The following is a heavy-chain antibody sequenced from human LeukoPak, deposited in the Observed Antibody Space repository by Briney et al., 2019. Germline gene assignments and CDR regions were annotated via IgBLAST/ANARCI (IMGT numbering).Heavy chain of an antibody. CDR2: ISGSGGST. CDR3: ARDFGGSYVIDY. Sequence: PGGSLRLSCAASGFTFSSYAMSWVRQAPGKGLEWVSAISGSGGSTYYADSVKGRFTISRDNSKNTLYLQMNSLRAEDTAVYYCARDFGGSYVIDYWGQGTLVTVSS. V-gene: IGHV3-23*01. D-gene: IGHD1-26*01. CDR1: GFTFSSYA. J-gene: IGHJ4*02.